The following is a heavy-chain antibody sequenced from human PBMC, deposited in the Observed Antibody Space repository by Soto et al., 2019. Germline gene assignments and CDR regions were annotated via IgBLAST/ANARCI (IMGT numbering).Heavy chain of an antibody. D-gene: IGHD5-12*01. Sequence: GGSLRLSCAASGFTFSNAWMSWVRQGPGKGLEWVGRIKSKTDGGTTDYAAPVKGRFTISRDDSKNTLYLQMNSLKTEDKAVYYCTTELWGNSGYDHQFDYWGQGTLVTVSS. CDR2: IKSKTDGGTT. J-gene: IGHJ4*02. CDR1: GFTFSNAW. V-gene: IGHV3-15*01. CDR3: TTELWGNSGYDHQFDY.